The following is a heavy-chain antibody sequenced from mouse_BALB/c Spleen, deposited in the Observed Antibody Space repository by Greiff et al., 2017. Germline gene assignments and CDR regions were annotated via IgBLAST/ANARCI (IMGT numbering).Heavy chain of an antibody. D-gene: IGHD2-4*01. CDR2: INSNGGST. CDR3: ARHYDYDDAMDY. V-gene: IGHV5-6-2*01. CDR1: GFTFSSYY. J-gene: IGHJ4*01. Sequence: EVMLVESGGGLVKLGGSLKLSCAASGFTFSSYYMSWVRQTPEKRLELVAAINSNGGSTYYPDTVKGRFTISRDNAKNTLYLQMSSLKSEDTALYYCARHYDYDDAMDYWGQGTSVTVSS.